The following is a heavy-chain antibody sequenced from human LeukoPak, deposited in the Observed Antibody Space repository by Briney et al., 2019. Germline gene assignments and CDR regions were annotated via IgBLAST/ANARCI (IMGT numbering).Heavy chain of an antibody. J-gene: IGHJ4*02. Sequence: GGSLRLSCAASGFTFSSYAMHWVRQAPGKGLEWVAVISYDGSNKYYADSVKGRFTISRDNSKNTLYLQMNSLRAEDTAVYYCARDLREYQLLSSDYWGQGTLVTVSS. D-gene: IGHD2-2*01. CDR3: ARDLREYQLLSSDY. CDR2: ISYDGSNK. CDR1: GFTFSSYA. V-gene: IGHV3-30-3*01.